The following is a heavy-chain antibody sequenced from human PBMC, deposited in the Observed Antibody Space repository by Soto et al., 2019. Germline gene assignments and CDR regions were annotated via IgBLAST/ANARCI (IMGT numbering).Heavy chain of an antibody. CDR2: IYYSGIT. CDR1: GGSISSSIYY. J-gene: IGHJ4*02. V-gene: IGHV4-39*01. D-gene: IGHD6-19*01. CDR3: AKMNLSSGWLFDY. Sequence: SETLSLTCTVSGGSISSSIYYWVWIRQPPGKVLEWIGSIYYSGITYYNPSLKSRVTISVDTSKNQFSLKLSSVTAADTAVYYCAKMNLSSGWLFDYWGQGTLVTVSS.